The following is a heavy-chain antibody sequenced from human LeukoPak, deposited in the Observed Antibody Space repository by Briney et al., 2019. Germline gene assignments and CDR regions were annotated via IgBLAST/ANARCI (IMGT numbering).Heavy chain of an antibody. CDR1: GFTFSSYG. Sequence: PGGSLRLSCAASGFTFSSYGMHWVRQAPGKGLEWVAVISYDGSNKGYADSVKGRFTLSRDNSKNTLYLHMNSLRAEDTAVYYCARLMRVAARPFDYWGQGTLVTVSS. J-gene: IGHJ4*02. CDR3: ARLMRVAARPFDY. D-gene: IGHD6-6*01. V-gene: IGHV3-30*03. CDR2: ISYDGSNK.